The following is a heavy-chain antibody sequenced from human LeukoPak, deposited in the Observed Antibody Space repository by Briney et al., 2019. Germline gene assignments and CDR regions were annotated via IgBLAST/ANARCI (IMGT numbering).Heavy chain of an antibody. CDR3: AREGGDTPMVKFDS. Sequence: ASVKVSCKTSGYTLSSDYIHWVRQAPGQGLEWMGIINPSGGTTTYTQKFQGRVTMTRDMSTSTVYMELSSLRSEDTGVYYCAREGGDTPMVKFDSWGQGTLVTVSS. V-gene: IGHV1-46*01. J-gene: IGHJ4*02. D-gene: IGHD5-18*01. CDR1: GYTLSSDY. CDR2: INPSGGTT.